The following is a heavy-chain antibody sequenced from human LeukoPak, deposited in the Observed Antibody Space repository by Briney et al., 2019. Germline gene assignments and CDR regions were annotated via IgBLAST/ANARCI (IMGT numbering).Heavy chain of an antibody. V-gene: IGHV3-21*01. D-gene: IGHD3-10*01. CDR1: GYTFSSYS. CDR2: ISSSSSYI. J-gene: IGHJ4*02. Sequence: AGGSLRLSCAASGYTFSSYSMNWVRQAPGKGLEWVSSISSSSSYIYYADSVKGRFTISRDNAKISLYLQMNSLRAEDTAVYYCARDTMARGLPIDYWGQGTLVTVSS. CDR3: ARDTMARGLPIDY.